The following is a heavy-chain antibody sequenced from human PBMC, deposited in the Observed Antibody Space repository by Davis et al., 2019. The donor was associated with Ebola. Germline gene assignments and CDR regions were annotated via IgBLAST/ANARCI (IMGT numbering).Heavy chain of an antibody. D-gene: IGHD6-13*01. CDR2: ISSSGSTI. CDR3: ARDSQQLPHSYYYYGMDV. Sequence: PSETLSLTCTVSGGSISSSSYYWGWIRQPPGKGLEWVSYISSSGSTIYYADSVKGRFTISRDNAKNSLYLQMNSLRAEDTAVYYCARDSQQLPHSYYYYGMDVWGKGTTVTVSS. V-gene: IGHV3-11*01. CDR1: GGSISSSSYY. J-gene: IGHJ6*04.